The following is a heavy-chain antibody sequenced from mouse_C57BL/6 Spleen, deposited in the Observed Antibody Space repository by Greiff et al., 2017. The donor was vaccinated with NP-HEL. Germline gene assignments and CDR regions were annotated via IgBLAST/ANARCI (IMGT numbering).Heavy chain of an antibody. V-gene: IGHV1-55*01. D-gene: IGHD1-1*01. Sequence: QVQLQQSGAELVKPGASVKMSCKASGYTFTSYWITWVKQRPGQGLEWIGDIYPGSGSTNYNEKFKSKATLTVDTSSSPAYMQLSSLTSEDSAVYYCAREGVTTVPLDYWGQGTTLTVSS. J-gene: IGHJ2*01. CDR3: AREGVTTVPLDY. CDR1: GYTFTSYW. CDR2: IYPGSGST.